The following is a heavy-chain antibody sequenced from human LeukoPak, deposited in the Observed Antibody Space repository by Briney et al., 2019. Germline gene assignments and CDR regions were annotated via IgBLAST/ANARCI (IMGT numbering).Heavy chain of an antibody. CDR1: GGSISSGGYY. CDR3: ASVERYFDWLYGAFDI. V-gene: IGHV4-31*03. J-gene: IGHJ3*02. D-gene: IGHD3-9*01. CDR2: IYYSGST. Sequence: SETLSLTCTVSGGSISSGGYYWSWIRQHPGKGLEWIGYIYYSGSTYYNPSLKSRVTISVDTSKNQFSLKLSPVTAADTAVYYCASVERYFDWLYGAFDIWGQGTMVTVSS.